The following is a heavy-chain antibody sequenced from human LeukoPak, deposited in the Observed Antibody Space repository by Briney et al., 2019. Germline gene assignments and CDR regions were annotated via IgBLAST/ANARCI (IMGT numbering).Heavy chain of an antibody. Sequence: GGSLRLSCAASGFTFSDYYMSWIRQAPGKGLEWVSYISSSGSTIYYADSVKGRFTTSRDNAKNSLYLQMNSLRAEDTAVYYCARDSEDSSGYPFFDYWGQGTLVTVSS. CDR1: GFTFSDYY. J-gene: IGHJ4*02. V-gene: IGHV3-11*04. CDR3: ARDSEDSSGYPFFDY. D-gene: IGHD3-22*01. CDR2: ISSSGSTI.